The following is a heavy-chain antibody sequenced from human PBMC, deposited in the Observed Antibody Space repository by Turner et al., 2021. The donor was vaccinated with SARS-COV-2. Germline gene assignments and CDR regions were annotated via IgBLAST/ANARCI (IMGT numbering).Heavy chain of an antibody. V-gene: IGHV3-30*18. Sequence: QVHLVESGGGAAQPGGSLRLSCVASGFLFDDYGMHWVRQAPGKGLEWLAVILYDGSDQYYAGSAEGRFTISRDNGNKTLFLQINSLRPEDTAMYYCAKDHYYDSTGSIGNWGQGTLVTVSS. J-gene: IGHJ4*02. D-gene: IGHD3-22*01. CDR2: ILYDGSDQ. CDR3: AKDHYYDSTGSIGN. CDR1: GFLFDDYG.